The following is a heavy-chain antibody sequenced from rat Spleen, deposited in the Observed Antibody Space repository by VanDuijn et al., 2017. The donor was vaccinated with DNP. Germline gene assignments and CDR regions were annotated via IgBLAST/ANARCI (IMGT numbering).Heavy chain of an antibody. CDR1: GYSITSSYR. Sequence: EVQLQESGPGLVKPSQSLSLTCSVTGYSITSSYRWNWIRKFPGNKLEWMGYINSAGSTNYNPSLKSRLSITRDTSKNQFFLQVNFVTTEDTATDYCAVSELYYDGSYYLFGAMDAWGQGTSVTVSS. J-gene: IGHJ4*01. CDR2: INSAGST. D-gene: IGHD1-12*02. V-gene: IGHV3-3*01. CDR3: AVSELYYDGSYYLFGAMDA.